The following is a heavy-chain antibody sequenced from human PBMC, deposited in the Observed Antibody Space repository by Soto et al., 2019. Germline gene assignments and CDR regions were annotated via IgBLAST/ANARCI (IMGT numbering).Heavy chain of an antibody. CDR2: IYYSGST. V-gene: IGHV4-31*03. J-gene: IGHJ6*02. CDR3: ARGPPTKDIVVVVAHYYGMDV. D-gene: IGHD2-15*01. Sequence: PSETLSLTCTVSGGSISSGGYYWSWIRQHPGKGLEWIGYIYYSGSTYYNPSLKSRVTISVDTSKNQFSLKLSSVTAADTAVYYCARGPPTKDIVVVVAHYYGMDVCGQGTTVTVSS. CDR1: GGSISSGGYY.